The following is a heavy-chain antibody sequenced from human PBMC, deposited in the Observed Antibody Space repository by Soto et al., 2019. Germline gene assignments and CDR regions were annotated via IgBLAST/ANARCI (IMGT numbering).Heavy chain of an antibody. Sequence: ASVKVSCKASGYTFTSYGISWVRQAPGQGLEWMGWISAYNGNTNNAQKLQGRVTMTTDTSTSTAYMGLRSLRSDDTAVYYCARVPFIVPTIGVYNWNYKSWFDPWGQGTLVTVSS. D-gene: IGHD1-7*01. CDR3: ARVPFIVPTIGVYNWNYKSWFDP. J-gene: IGHJ5*02. CDR1: GYTFTSYG. V-gene: IGHV1-18*01. CDR2: ISAYNGNT.